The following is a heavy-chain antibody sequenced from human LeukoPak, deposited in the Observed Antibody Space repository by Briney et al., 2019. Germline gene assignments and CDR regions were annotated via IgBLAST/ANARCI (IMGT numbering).Heavy chain of an antibody. J-gene: IGHJ4*02. CDR3: ARGYRVSGSYYREGNLFDY. V-gene: IGHV4-34*01. CDR2: INHSGST. D-gene: IGHD1-26*01. Sequence: SETLSLTCAVYGGSFSGYYWSWIRQPPGKGLEWIGEINHSGSTNYHPSLKSRVTISVDTSKNQFSLKLSSVTAADTAVYYCARGYRVSGSYYREGNLFDYWGQGTLVTVSS. CDR1: GGSFSGYY.